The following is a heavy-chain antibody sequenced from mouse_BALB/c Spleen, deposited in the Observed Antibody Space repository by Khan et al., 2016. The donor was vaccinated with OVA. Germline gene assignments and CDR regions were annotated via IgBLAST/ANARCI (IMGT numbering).Heavy chain of an antibody. CDR1: GFTFSSYA. J-gene: IGHJ3*01. V-gene: IGHV5-9-3*01. CDR3: ARHNFCPFAF. Sequence: EVELVESGGGLVKPGGSLKLSCAASGFTFSSYAMSWVRQTPEKRLEWVATINSDGTYNYYPASVKGRFTIYRDNAKNTLYLQMSSLRSEDTAMYYCARHNFCPFAFWGQGTLVTVSA. D-gene: IGHD4-1*02. CDR2: INSDGTYN.